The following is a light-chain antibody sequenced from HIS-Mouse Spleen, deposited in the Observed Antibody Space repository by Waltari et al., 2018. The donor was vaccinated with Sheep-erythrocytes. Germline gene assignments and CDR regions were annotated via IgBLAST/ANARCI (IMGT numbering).Light chain of an antibody. J-gene: IGLJ3*02. CDR2: QDS. CDR3: CSYAGSSTPWV. V-gene: IGLV3-1*01. CDR1: KLGDKY. Sequence: SYELTQPPSVSVSPGQTASITCSGDKLGDKYACWYQQKPGQSPVLVIYQDSKRPSGNPERFSGSNSGNTASLTTSGLQAEDEADYYCCSYAGSSTPWVFGGGTKLTVL.